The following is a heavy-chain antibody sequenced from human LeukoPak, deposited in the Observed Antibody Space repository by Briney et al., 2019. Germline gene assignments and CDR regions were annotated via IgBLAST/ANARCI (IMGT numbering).Heavy chain of an antibody. CDR1: GGSISSY. J-gene: IGHJ5*02. Sequence: SETLSLTCTVSGGSISSYWSWIRQPAGKGLEWIGRIYGSGTTTYNPSLKSRVSMSIDTSKNQFSLKLMSVTAADTAVYYCARDSGTTGEVKFDPWGQGTLVTISS. CDR3: ARDSGTTGEVKFDP. V-gene: IGHV4-4*07. D-gene: IGHD3-10*01. CDR2: IYGSGTT.